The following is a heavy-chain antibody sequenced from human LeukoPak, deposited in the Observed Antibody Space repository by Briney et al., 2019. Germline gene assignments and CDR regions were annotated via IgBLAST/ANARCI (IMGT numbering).Heavy chain of an antibody. Sequence: KPGGSLRLSCAASGFTFSSYSMNWVRQAPGKGLEWVSSIISSSGYIYYADSVKGRFTISRDNTKNSLYLQMSSLRAEDTAVYYCARKIGDHKFDYWGQGTLVTVSS. CDR1: GFTFSSYS. CDR3: ARKIGDHKFDY. V-gene: IGHV3-21*01. J-gene: IGHJ4*02. D-gene: IGHD2-21*02. CDR2: IISSSGYI.